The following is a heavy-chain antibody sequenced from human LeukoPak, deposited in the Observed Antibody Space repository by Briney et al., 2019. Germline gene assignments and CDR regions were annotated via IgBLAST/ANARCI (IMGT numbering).Heavy chain of an antibody. V-gene: IGHV1-69*05. CDR2: IIPIFGTA. Sequence: ASVKVSCXASGGTFSSYAISWVRQAPGQGLEWMGRIIPIFGTANYAQKFQGRVTITTDESTSTAYMELSSLRSEDTAVYYCARDLYYDSSGFAYDYWGQGTLVTVSS. D-gene: IGHD3-22*01. CDR3: ARDLYYDSSGFAYDY. CDR1: GGTFSSYA. J-gene: IGHJ4*02.